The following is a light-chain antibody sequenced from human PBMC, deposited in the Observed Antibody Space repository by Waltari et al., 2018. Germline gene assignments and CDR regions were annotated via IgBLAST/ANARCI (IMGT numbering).Light chain of an antibody. CDR2: DVT. CDR3: SSQTLDGVVL. Sequence: QSALTQPASVSGSPGQSITISCSGIGSGVGASDSVSWYQLHPGKAPQVIIYDVTNRAAGVSHRFSASKSANTASLTISGLQPEDEADYYCSSQTLDGVVLFGGGTKLTVL. V-gene: IGLV2-14*03. CDR1: GSGVGASDS. J-gene: IGLJ2*01.